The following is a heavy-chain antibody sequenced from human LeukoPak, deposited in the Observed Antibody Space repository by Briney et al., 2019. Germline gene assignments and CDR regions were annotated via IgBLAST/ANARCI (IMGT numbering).Heavy chain of an antibody. D-gene: IGHD5-18*01. CDR1: GFTFGDHA. Sequence: PGGSLRLSCTASGFTFGDHAMSWVRQAPGKGLEWVGFIRSKAYRGTTEYAAAVKGRFLISRDDSQSVAHLQMTSLKTEDTGVYYCTRRPIQLWLYYGMDVWGQGTTVIVSS. V-gene: IGHV3-49*04. CDR2: IRSKAYRGTT. CDR3: TRRPIQLWLYYGMDV. J-gene: IGHJ6*02.